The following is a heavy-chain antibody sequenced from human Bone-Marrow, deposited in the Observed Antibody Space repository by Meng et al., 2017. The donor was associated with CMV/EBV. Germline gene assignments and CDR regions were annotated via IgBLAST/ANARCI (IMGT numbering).Heavy chain of an antibody. V-gene: IGHV1-8*03. Sequence: CKASGYTFTSYDINWVRQANGQGLEWMGWMNPNSGNTGYAQKFQGRVTITRNTSISTAYMELSSLRSEDTAVYYCARGGSIVVVPLDPWGQGTLVTVSS. D-gene: IGHD2-2*01. CDR1: GYTFTSYD. J-gene: IGHJ5*02. CDR2: MNPNSGNT. CDR3: ARGGSIVVVPLDP.